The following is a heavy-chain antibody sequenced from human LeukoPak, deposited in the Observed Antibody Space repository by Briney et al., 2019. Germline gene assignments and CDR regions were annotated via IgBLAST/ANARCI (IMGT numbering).Heavy chain of an antibody. D-gene: IGHD2-2*01. CDR2: MNPNTGNS. V-gene: IGHV1-8*01. CDR3: ARKTCSSTSCLHP. J-gene: IGHJ5*02. CDR1: GYTFTSYD. Sequence: AASVKVSCKASGYTFTSYDINWARQAAGQGLEWMGWMNPNTGNSGYAQRFQGGVTMTRDTSIDTAYMELSSLGSEDTAVYYCARKTCSSTSCLHPWGQGTLVTASS.